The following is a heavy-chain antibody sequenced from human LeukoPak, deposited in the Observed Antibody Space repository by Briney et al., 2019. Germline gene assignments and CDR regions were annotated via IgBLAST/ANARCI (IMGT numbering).Heavy chain of an antibody. CDR3: ARASHYYGSGSRAFDI. V-gene: IGHV4-59*12. Sequence: SETLSLTCTVSGGSISSYYWSWIRQPPGKGLEWIGYIYYSGSTNYNPSLKSRVTISVDTSKNQFSLKLSSVTAADTAVYYCARASHYYGSGSRAFDIWGQGTMVTVSS. CDR2: IYYSGST. J-gene: IGHJ3*02. D-gene: IGHD3-10*01. CDR1: GGSISSYY.